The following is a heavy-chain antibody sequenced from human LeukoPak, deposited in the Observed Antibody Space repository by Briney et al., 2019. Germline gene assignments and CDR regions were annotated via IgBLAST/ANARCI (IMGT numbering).Heavy chain of an antibody. D-gene: IGHD4-17*01. CDR3: ARQGYGSYFDY. V-gene: IGHV4-59*01. CDR2: IYYSGST. CDR1: GGSISSYY. Sequence: ASETLSLTCTVSGGSISSYYWSWIRQPPGKGLEWIGYIYYSGSTNYNPSLKSRVTISVDTSKNQFSLKLSSVTAADTAVYYCARQGYGSYFDYWGQGTLVTVSS. J-gene: IGHJ4*02.